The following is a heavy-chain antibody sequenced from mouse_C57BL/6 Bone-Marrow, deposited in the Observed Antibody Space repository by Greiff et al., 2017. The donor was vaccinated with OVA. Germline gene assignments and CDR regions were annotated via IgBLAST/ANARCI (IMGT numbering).Heavy chain of an antibody. CDR3: ARGGVFITTVVAPFAY. D-gene: IGHD1-1*01. CDR1: GYPFTSYW. CDR2: INPSSGYT. V-gene: IGHV1-7*01. Sequence: VQLQQSGAELAKPGASVKLSCKASGYPFTSYWMHWVKQRPGQGLEWIGYINPSSGYTKYNQKFKEKAKLTADKSYSTAYLQLSSLTYEDSAVYYCARGGVFITTVVAPFAYWGQGTLVTVSA. J-gene: IGHJ3*01.